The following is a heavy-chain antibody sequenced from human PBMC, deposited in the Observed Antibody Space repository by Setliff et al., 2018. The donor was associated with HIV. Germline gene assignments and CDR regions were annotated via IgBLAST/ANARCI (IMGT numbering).Heavy chain of an antibody. CDR3: ARGRFRIGYCSSTSCLDPLGY. CDR1: GGSFSGYY. Sequence: PSETLSLTCAVYGGSFSGYYWSWIRQPPGKGLEWIGEINHSGSTNYNPSLKSRVAISVDTSKNQFSVKLSSVTAADTAVYYCARGRFRIGYCSSTSCLDPLGYWGQGTLVTVPQ. CDR2: INHSGST. V-gene: IGHV4-34*01. J-gene: IGHJ4*02. D-gene: IGHD2-2*03.